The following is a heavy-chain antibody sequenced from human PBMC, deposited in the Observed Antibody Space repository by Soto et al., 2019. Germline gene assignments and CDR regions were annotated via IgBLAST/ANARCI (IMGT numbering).Heavy chain of an antibody. V-gene: IGHV1-2*02. CDR3: ARARARITIFGVVPKGDYYGMDV. Sequence: ASVKVSCKASGYTLTGYYMHWVRQAPGQGLEWMGWINPNSGGTNYAQKFQGRVTMTRDTSISTAYMELSRLRSDDTAVYYCARARARITIFGVVPKGDYYGMDVWGQGTMVTVSS. D-gene: IGHD3-3*01. CDR1: GYTLTGYY. J-gene: IGHJ6*02. CDR2: INPNSGGT.